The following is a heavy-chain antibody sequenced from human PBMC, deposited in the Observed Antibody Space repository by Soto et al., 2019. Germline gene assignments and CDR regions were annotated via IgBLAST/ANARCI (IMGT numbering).Heavy chain of an antibody. D-gene: IGHD2-8*01. CDR1: DGSNIYDY. CDR2: IYYSGST. J-gene: IGHJ6*02. V-gene: IGHV4-59*01. CDR3: ARDIMGTNYYYYGMDV. Sequence: SETLSLTCTVSDGSNIYDYWSWIRQPPGKGLECIGYIYYSGSTNYNPSLKSRVTISVDTSKNQFSLKLSSVTAADTAVYYCARDIMGTNYYYYGMDVWGQGTTVTVS.